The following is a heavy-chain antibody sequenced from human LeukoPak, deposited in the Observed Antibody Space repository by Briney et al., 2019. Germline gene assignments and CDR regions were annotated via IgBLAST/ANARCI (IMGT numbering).Heavy chain of an antibody. CDR3: ARGSPHYYGDYLSSYFDY. CDR1: GGTFSSYA. Sequence: SVKVSCKASGGTFSSYAISWVRQAPGQGLEWMGRIIPILGIANYAQKFQGRVTITADKSTSTAYMELSSLGSEDTAVYYCARGSPHYYGDYLSSYFDYWGQGTLVTVSS. J-gene: IGHJ4*02. D-gene: IGHD4-17*01. V-gene: IGHV1-69*04. CDR2: IIPILGIA.